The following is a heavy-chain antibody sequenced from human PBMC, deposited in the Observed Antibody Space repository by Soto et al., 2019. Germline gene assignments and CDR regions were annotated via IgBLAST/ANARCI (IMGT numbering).Heavy chain of an antibody. CDR2: ISGRGGWT. Sequence: SLRLSCAASGFTFSNYAMSWVRQAPGKGLERVSAISGRGGWTYYADSVKGRVTIPRDNSKNTLYLQMSSLRAEYTAVYYCAKDSASSWEVHSWGQGTLVTVSS. CDR3: AKDSASSWEVHS. D-gene: IGHD6-13*01. CDR1: GFTFSNYA. V-gene: IGHV3-23*01. J-gene: IGHJ4*02.